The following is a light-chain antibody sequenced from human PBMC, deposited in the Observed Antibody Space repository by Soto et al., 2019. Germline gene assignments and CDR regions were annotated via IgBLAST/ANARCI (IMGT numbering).Light chain of an antibody. CDR2: DVS. V-gene: IGLV2-23*02. CDR1: SSDVGNYNL. Sequence: SALTQPASVSGSPGQSITISCTGTSSDVGNYNLVSWYQQHPGKAPKLMIYDVSKRPSGVSNRFSGSKSGNTASLTISGLQADDEADYYCCSYAGDSYVFGTGTKVTGL. J-gene: IGLJ1*01. CDR3: CSYAGDSYV.